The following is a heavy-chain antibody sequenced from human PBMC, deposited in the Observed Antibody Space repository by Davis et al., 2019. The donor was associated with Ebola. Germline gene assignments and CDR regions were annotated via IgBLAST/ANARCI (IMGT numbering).Heavy chain of an antibody. CDR2: IIPILGIA. CDR1: GYTFTSYG. V-gene: IGHV1-69*04. D-gene: IGHD6-13*01. J-gene: IGHJ6*02. Sequence: SVKVSCKASGYTFTSYGISWVRQAPGQGLEWMGRIIPILGIANYAQKFQGRVTITADKSTSTAYMELSSLRSEDTAVYYCAREGGIAAAGYYYYYGMDVWGQGTTVTVSS. CDR3: AREGGIAAAGYYYYYGMDV.